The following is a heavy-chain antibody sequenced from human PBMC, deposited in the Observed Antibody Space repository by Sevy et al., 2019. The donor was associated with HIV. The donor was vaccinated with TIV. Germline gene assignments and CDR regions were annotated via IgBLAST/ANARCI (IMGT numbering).Heavy chain of an antibody. Sequence: GESLKISCAASGFTFSNYAMTWVRQAPGKGLEWVSGISGSGGSTYYADSVKGRFTFSRGNSKNTVYLQMNSLRAEDTAVYYCAKGRGFSAYDAYDFWGQGTLVTVSS. CDR2: ISGSGGST. V-gene: IGHV3-23*01. CDR3: AKGRGFSAYDAYDF. J-gene: IGHJ4*02. CDR1: GFTFSNYA. D-gene: IGHD5-12*01.